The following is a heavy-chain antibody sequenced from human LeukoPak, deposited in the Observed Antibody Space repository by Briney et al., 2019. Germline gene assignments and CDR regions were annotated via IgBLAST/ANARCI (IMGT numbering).Heavy chain of an antibody. Sequence: SETLSLTCTVSGGSISSYYWSWIRQPPGKGLEWIGYIYYSGSTNYNPSLKSRVTISVDTSKNQFSLKLSSVTAADTAVYYCARDTNVGYYCSSTSCPFDPWGQGTLVTVSS. D-gene: IGHD2-2*01. CDR2: IYYSGST. J-gene: IGHJ5*02. CDR1: GGSISSYY. V-gene: IGHV4-59*12. CDR3: ARDTNVGYYCSSTSCPFDP.